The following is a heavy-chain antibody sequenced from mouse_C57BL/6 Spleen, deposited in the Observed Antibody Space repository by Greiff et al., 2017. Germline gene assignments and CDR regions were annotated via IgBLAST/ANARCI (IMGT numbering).Heavy chain of an antibody. CDR3: ARHGGGYAMDY. Sequence: EVKLMESGGGLVQPGASLKLSCESNEYEFPSHDMSWVRKTPEKRLELVAAINSDGGRTYYPDTMEGRFIISRDNTKKTLYLQMSRLRSEDTALYYCARHGGGYAMDYWGQGTSVTVSS. CDR2: INSDGGRT. V-gene: IGHV5-2*01. CDR1: EYEFPSHD. J-gene: IGHJ4*01.